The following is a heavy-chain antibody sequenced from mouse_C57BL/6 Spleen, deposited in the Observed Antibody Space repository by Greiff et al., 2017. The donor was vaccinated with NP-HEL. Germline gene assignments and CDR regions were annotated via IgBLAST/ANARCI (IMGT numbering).Heavy chain of an antibody. D-gene: IGHD1-1*01. CDR2: INPNYGST. Sequence: EVQLQQSGPELVKPGASVKISCKASGYSFTDYNMNWVKQSNGKSLEWIGVINPNYGSTSYNEKFKGKATLTVDQSSSTAYMQLNSLTSEDSAVYYGARLTNLYYSSKVCYFDVWGTGTTVTVSS. CDR3: ARLTNLYYSSKVCYFDV. CDR1: GYSFTDYN. J-gene: IGHJ1*03. V-gene: IGHV1-39*01.